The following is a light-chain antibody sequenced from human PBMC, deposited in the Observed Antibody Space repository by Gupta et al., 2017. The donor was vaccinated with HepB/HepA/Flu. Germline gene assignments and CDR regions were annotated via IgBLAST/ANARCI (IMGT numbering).Light chain of an antibody. J-gene: IGKJ2*01. CDR2: GAS. CDR1: QSVSSN. V-gene: IGKV3-15*01. CDR3: QQYNNWPYT. Sequence: DRLMPPSPATLSVSPGERATLSCRASQSVSSNLAWYQQKPGQAPRLLIYGASTRATGIPARFSGSGSGTEFTLTISSLQSEDFAVYYCQQYNNWPYTFGQGTKLEIK.